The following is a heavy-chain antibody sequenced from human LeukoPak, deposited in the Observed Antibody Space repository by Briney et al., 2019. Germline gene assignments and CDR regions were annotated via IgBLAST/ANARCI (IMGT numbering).Heavy chain of an antibody. Sequence: GGSLRLSCAASGSTFSSYAMHWVRQAPGKGLEWVAVISYDGSNKYYADSVKGRFTISRDNSKNTLYLQMNSLRAEDTAVYYCASAAAAGTSGFDYWGQGTLVTVS. CDR1: GSTFSSYA. CDR2: ISYDGSNK. D-gene: IGHD6-13*01. J-gene: IGHJ4*02. CDR3: ASAAAAGTSGFDY. V-gene: IGHV3-30-3*01.